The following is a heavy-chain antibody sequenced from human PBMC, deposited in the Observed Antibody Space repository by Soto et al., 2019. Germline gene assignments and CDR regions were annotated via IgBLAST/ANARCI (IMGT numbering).Heavy chain of an antibody. Sequence: QLQLQESGSRLVKPSQTLSLTCAVSGDSISNGGYSWNWIRQPPGKGLEWIGYIYNSGGTDYNPSLKSRVTITVDSSNNQFSLKLNSVTAADTAVYYCARDSRSGYYLEYWGQGTLVTVSS. CDR3: ARDSRSGYYLEY. V-gene: IGHV4-30-2*01. CDR1: GDSISNGGYS. J-gene: IGHJ4*02. D-gene: IGHD3-22*01. CDR2: IYNSGGT.